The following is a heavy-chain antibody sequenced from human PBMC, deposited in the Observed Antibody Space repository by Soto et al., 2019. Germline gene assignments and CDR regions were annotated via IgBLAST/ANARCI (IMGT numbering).Heavy chain of an antibody. D-gene: IGHD2-2*01. CDR2: IYYSGDT. CDR1: GIRFGDYA. J-gene: IGHJ4*02. V-gene: IGHV4-61*08. CDR3: ARGLRYCSSTSCYGIEVFDY. Sequence: GSLRLSCTASGIRFGDYAVTWVRQAPGKGLEWIGFIYYSGDTNYNPSLKSRVTISLDTSKNQFSLKVNSVTAAETALYYCARGLRYCSSTSCYGIEVFDYWGQGTLVTVSS.